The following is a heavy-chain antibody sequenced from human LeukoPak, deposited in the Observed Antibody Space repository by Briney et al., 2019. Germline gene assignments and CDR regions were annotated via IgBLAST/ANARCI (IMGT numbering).Heavy chain of an antibody. V-gene: IGHV3-53*01. CDR2: IYSGGST. CDR1: GFTVSSNY. Sequence: PGGSLRLSCAASGFTVSSNYMSWVRQAPGKGLEWVSVIYSGGSTYYADSVKGRFTISRDNSKNTLYLQMNSLRAEDTAVYYCARDRNYGSGSYYPGDYYYYGMDVWGQGTTVTVSS. J-gene: IGHJ6*02. D-gene: IGHD3-10*01. CDR3: ARDRNYGSGSYYPGDYYYYGMDV.